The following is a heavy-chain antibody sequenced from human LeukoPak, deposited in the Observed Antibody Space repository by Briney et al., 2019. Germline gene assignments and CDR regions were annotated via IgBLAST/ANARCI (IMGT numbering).Heavy chain of an antibody. D-gene: IGHD6-19*01. CDR1: GFTVSSNY. CDR3: ASELKDSSGYYYYTMDV. Sequence: GGSLRLSCAASGFTVSSNYMNWVRQGPGKGLEWVSVIYSSGSTYYADSVKGRFTISRDDSKNTLYLQMNSLRAEDAAVYYCASELKDSSGYYYYTMDVWGQGTTVTVS. CDR2: IYSSGST. J-gene: IGHJ6*02. V-gene: IGHV3-53*01.